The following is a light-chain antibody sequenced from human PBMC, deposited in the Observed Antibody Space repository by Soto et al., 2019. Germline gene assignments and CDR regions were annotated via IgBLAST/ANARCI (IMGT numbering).Light chain of an antibody. V-gene: IGLV2-14*01. CDR3: TSYTSSSTLL. CDR1: SSDVGGYNY. J-gene: IGLJ3*02. CDR2: EVS. Sequence: QSALTQPASVSGSPGQSITISCTGTSSDVGGYNYVSWYQQHPGKAPNLIIYEVSYRPSGISYRVSGSKSGNTASLTISGLRAEDEADYYCTSYTSSSTLLFGGGTKLTVL.